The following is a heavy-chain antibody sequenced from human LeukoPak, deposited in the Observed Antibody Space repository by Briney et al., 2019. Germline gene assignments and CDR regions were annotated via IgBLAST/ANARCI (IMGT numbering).Heavy chain of an antibody. CDR3: ARVGSSWFYFDY. CDR1: GGSISSGGYY. Sequence: SETLSLTCTVSGGSISSGGYYWSWIRQPPGKGLEWIGYIYHSGSTYYNPSLKSRVTISEDSSKSQSSLKLTSVTAADTAVYYCARVGSSWFYFDYWGQGTLVTVSS. J-gene: IGHJ4*02. V-gene: IGHV4-61*08. D-gene: IGHD6-13*01. CDR2: IYHSGST.